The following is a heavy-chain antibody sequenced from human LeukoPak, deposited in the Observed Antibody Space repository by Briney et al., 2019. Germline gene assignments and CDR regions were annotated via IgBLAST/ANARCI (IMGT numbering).Heavy chain of an antibody. CDR2: INPNSGGT. CDR3: ARDPGPRGWFDP. J-gene: IGHJ5*02. Sequence: ASVKVSCKASGYTFTGYYMHWVRQAPGQGLEWMGWINPNSGGTNYAQKFQGRVTMTRDTSISTAYMELSRLRSDDTAVYYCARDPGPRGWFDPWGQGTLVTVSS. V-gene: IGHV1-2*02. CDR1: GYTFTGYY.